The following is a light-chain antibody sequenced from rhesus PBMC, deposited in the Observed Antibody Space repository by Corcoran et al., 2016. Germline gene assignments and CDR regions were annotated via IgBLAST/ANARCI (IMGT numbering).Light chain of an antibody. J-gene: IGKJ4*01. CDR2: WAS. Sequence: DVVMTQSPDSLAVSLGERVSINCKSSRSLLSTANNKNYLAWYQQKPGQAPKMLLYWASTRESGVPDRFSGSGSGTGFTLTINGLQAEDVALYYCQQYYSSPLTFGGGTKVEIK. V-gene: IGKV4-1*01. CDR3: QQYYSSPLT. CDR1: RSLLSTANNKNY.